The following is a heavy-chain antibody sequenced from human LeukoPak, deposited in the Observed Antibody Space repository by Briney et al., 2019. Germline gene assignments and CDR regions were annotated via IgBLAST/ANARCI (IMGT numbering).Heavy chain of an antibody. D-gene: IGHD3-3*01. CDR1: GFTFSSYW. J-gene: IGHJ4*02. V-gene: IGHV3-7*01. CDR3: ARSTYYDFWSGYLIGFDY. CDR2: IKQDGSEK. Sequence: GGSLRLSCAASGFTFSSYWMSWVRQAPGRGLEWVANIKQDGSEKYYVDSVKGRFTISRDNAKNSLYLQMNNLRAEDTAVYYCARSTYYDFWSGYLIGFDYWGQGTLVTVSS.